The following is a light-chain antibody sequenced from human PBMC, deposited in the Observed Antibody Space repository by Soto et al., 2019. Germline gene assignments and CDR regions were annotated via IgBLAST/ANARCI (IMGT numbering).Light chain of an antibody. J-gene: IGKJ1*01. CDR3: QQYNNWPQRT. V-gene: IGKV3-15*01. CDR1: QSVSSN. Sequence: EIVLTQSPGTLSLSPGERATLSCSASQSVSSNLAWYQQKPGQAPRLLIYGASTRATGIPARFSGSGSGTEFTLTISSLQSEDFAVYYCQQYNNWPQRTFGQGTKVDIK. CDR2: GAS.